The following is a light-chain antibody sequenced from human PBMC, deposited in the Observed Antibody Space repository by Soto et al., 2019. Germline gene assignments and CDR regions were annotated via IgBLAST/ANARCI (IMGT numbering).Light chain of an antibody. V-gene: IGKV1-5*01. CDR3: QQFYIGWT. Sequence: DIQMTQSPSTLSASVGDTVTITCRDSQSVRGALAWYHHQPGIAPKVLIYDVSTLETGVPSRFSGFGSGSEFTLANRRLQPYDFGTYYCQQFYIGWTYAPGTRVDLK. J-gene: IGKJ1*01. CDR1: QSVRGA. CDR2: DVS.